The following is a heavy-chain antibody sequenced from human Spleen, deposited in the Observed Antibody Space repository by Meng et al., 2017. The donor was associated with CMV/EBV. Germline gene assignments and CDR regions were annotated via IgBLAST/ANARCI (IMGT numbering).Heavy chain of an antibody. V-gene: IGHV5-51*01. CDR3: ARAPPKYSSSSEIGY. CDR2: ISPGDSYA. Sequence: SAYFFDTLSVGCVRQLPEKGLEWMAIISPGDSYASYSPSFQGQVTVSIDKSISTAYLQWSSLKASGTAMYYCARAPPKYSSSSEIGYWGQGTLVTVSS. CDR1: AYFFDTLS. J-gene: IGHJ4*02. D-gene: IGHD6-6*01.